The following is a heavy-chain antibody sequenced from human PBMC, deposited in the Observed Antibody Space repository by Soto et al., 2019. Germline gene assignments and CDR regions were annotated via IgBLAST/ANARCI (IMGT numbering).Heavy chain of an antibody. CDR1: GGTFSSYA. V-gene: IGHV1-69*12. J-gene: IGHJ2*01. Sequence: QVQLVQSGAEVKTPGSSVKVSCKASGGTFSSYAISWVRQAPGQGLEWMGGIIPIFGTANYAQKFQGRVTITADESTSTAYMELSSLRSEDTAVYYCARQYCGGDCYASSYWYFDLWGRGTLVTVSS. CDR3: ARQYCGGDCYASSYWYFDL. D-gene: IGHD2-21*02. CDR2: IIPIFGTA.